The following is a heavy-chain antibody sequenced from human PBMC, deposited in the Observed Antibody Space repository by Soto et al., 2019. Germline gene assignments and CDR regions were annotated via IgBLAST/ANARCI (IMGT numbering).Heavy chain of an antibody. CDR2: IPQDGVGG. Sequence: PGGSLRLSCEVSGFTFTMYSMSWVRQSPGKGLEWVAKIPQDGVGGNYADSVEGRFIISRDNDKNSLHLQLNNLRAEDTAVYYCARDHLILPAHDFFYGSDVWGRGATVTVSS. V-gene: IGHV3-7*03. CDR3: ARDHLILPAHDFFYGSDV. J-gene: IGHJ6*02. CDR1: GFTFTMYS. D-gene: IGHD2-21*02.